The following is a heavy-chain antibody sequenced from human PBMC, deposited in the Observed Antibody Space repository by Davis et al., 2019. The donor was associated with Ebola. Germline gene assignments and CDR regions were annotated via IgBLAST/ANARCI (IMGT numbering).Heavy chain of an antibody. J-gene: IGHJ5*02. V-gene: IGHV3-11*01. CDR1: GFTFSSSY. CDR3: AKHLDTAMWSWFDP. Sequence: PGGSLRLSCAASGFTFSSSYMNWIRQAPGKGLAWVSYISSSGSTTYYADSVKGRFTISRHNSKNTLYLQMNSLRAEDTAVYYCAKHLDTAMWSWFDPWGQGTLVTVSS. D-gene: IGHD5-18*01. CDR2: ISSSGSTT.